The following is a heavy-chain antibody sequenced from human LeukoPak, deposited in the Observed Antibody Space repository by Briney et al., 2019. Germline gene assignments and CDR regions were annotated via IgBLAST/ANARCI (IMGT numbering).Heavy chain of an antibody. CDR3: ARGGGYSYGFFGARAFDI. CDR2: ISTYNGNT. Sequence: ASVKVSCKASGYTFTSYGINWVRQAPGQGLEWMGWISTYNGNTDYAQKFQGRVTMTTDTSTSTAYMELRSLRSDDTAVYYCARGGGYSYGFFGARAFDIWGQGTMVTVSS. D-gene: IGHD5-18*01. J-gene: IGHJ3*02. V-gene: IGHV1-18*01. CDR1: GYTFTSYG.